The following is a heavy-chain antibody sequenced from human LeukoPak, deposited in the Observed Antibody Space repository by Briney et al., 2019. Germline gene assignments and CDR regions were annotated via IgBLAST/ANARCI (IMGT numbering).Heavy chain of an antibody. Sequence: SETLSLTCAVYGGSFSGYYWSWIRQPPGKGLEWIGEINHSGSTYYNPSLKSRVTISVDTSKNQFSLKLSSVTAADTAVYYCARDCLYYYDSSGYLAGEYWGQGTLVTVSS. J-gene: IGHJ4*02. D-gene: IGHD3-22*01. CDR3: ARDCLYYYDSSGYLAGEY. CDR1: GGSFSGYY. CDR2: INHSGST. V-gene: IGHV4-34*01.